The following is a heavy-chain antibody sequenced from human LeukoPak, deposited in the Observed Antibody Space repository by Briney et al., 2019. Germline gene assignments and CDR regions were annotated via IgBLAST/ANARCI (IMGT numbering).Heavy chain of an antibody. V-gene: IGHV3-30*03. D-gene: IGHD4-11*01. CDR2: ISYDGSNK. CDR3: AIEDLHDAFDI. J-gene: IGHJ3*02. Sequence: GGSLRLSCAAADFSFHSYGVHLVRQAPGKGLEWVAVISYDGSNKYYGDSVKGRFTISRDNSKNTLYLQMNSRRVMDTAVYYCAIEDLHDAFDIWGQGTMVTVSS. CDR1: DFSFHSYG.